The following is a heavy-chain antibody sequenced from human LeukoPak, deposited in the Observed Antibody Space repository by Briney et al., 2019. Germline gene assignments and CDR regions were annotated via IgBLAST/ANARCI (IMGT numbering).Heavy chain of an antibody. J-gene: IGHJ4*02. CDR2: IYTSGST. Sequence: SETLSLTCTVSGGSISSYYWSWIRQPAGKGLEWIGRIYTSGSTNYNPSLKSRVTISVDTSKNQFSLKLSSVTAADTAVYYCARATYYYGSGNTIDYWGQGTLVTVSS. CDR3: ARATYYYGSGNTIDY. CDR1: GGSISSYY. V-gene: IGHV4-4*07. D-gene: IGHD3-10*01.